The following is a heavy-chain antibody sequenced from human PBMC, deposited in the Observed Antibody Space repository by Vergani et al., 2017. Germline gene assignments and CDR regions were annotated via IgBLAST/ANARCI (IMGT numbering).Heavy chain of an antibody. CDR2: IYHSGST. Sequence: QVQLQESGPGLVKPSETLSLTCAVSGYSISSGYYWGWIRQPPGKGLEWIGSIYHSGSTYYNPSLKSRVTISVDTSKNQFSLKLSSVTAADTAVYYCARARRYSSGWYYYGMDVWGQGTTVTVSS. CDR3: ARARRYSSGWYYYGMDV. CDR1: GYSISSGYY. V-gene: IGHV4-38-2*01. D-gene: IGHD6-19*01. J-gene: IGHJ6*02.